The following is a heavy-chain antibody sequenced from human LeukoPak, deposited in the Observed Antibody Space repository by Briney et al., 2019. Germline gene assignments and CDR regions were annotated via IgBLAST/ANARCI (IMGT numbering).Heavy chain of an antibody. D-gene: IGHD3-9*01. J-gene: IGHJ4*02. V-gene: IGHV1-18*01. CDR2: ISAYNGNT. CDR1: GYTFTSYG. CDR3: ARRYYDILTGEILFDY. Sequence: ASVKVSCKASGYTFTSYGISWVRQAPGQGLEWMGWISAYNGNTNYAQKLQGRVTMTTDTSTSTAYMELRSLRSEDTAVYYCARRYYDILTGEILFDYWGQGTLVTVSS.